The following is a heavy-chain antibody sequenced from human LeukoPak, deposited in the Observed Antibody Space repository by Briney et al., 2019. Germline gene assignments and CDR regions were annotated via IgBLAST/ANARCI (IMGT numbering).Heavy chain of an antibody. Sequence: GGTLRLSCAASGFTFSSYGMSWVRQAPGKGLEWVSAISGSGGSTYYADSVKGRFTISRDNSKNTLYLQMNSLRAEDTAVYYCARENVAAAGNDYWGQGTLVTVSS. D-gene: IGHD6-13*01. CDR2: ISGSGGST. J-gene: IGHJ4*02. V-gene: IGHV3-23*01. CDR3: ARENVAAAGNDY. CDR1: GFTFSSYG.